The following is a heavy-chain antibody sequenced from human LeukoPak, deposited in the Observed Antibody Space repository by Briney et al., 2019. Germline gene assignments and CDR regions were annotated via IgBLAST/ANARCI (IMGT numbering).Heavy chain of an antibody. Sequence: PGGSLRLSCATSGFTLTNFAMHWVRQAPGKGLEYVSAMSSDGGTTYYANSVKGRFTMSRDKSKNAVYLQMGSLRPDDMAVYYCARGGFLSAYDSWGQGTLVTVSS. CDR1: GFTLTNFA. CDR3: ARGGFLSAYDS. V-gene: IGHV3-64*01. D-gene: IGHD2/OR15-2a*01. CDR2: MSSDGGTT. J-gene: IGHJ4*02.